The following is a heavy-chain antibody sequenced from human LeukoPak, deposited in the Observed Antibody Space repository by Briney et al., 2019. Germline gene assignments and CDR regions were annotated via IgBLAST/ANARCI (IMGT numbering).Heavy chain of an antibody. V-gene: IGHV4-34*01. Sequence: SETLSLTCAVYGGSFSGYYWSWIRQPPGKGLEWMGEINHSGSTNYNPSLKSRVTISVATSKNQFSLKLSSVTAADTAVYYCARGRRAYCSGGSCCHFDYWGQGTLVTVSS. J-gene: IGHJ4*02. CDR3: ARGRRAYCSGGSCCHFDY. D-gene: IGHD2-15*01. CDR1: GGSFSGYY. CDR2: INHSGST.